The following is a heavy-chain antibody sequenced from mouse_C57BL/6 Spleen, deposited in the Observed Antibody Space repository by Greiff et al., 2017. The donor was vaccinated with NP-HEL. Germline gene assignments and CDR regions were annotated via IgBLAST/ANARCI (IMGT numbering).Heavy chain of an antibody. J-gene: IGHJ2*01. CDR2: IYPGDGDT. D-gene: IGHD2-4*01. CDR1: GYAFSSYW. V-gene: IGHV1-80*01. Sequence: QVQLQQSGAELVKPGASVKISCKASGYAFSSYWMNWVKQRPGKGLEWIGQIYPGDGDTNYNGKFKGKATLTADKSSSTAYMQLSSLTSEDSAVYFCARSYYDYAYFDYWGQGTTLTVSS. CDR3: ARSYYDYAYFDY.